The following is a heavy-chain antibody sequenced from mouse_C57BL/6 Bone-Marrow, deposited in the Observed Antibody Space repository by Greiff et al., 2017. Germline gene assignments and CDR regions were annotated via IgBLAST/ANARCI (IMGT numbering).Heavy chain of an antibody. CDR1: GFSFNTYA. V-gene: IGHV10-1*01. CDR3: VRHLGMDY. CDR2: IRSKSNNYAT. Sequence: DVKLVESGGGLVQPKGSLKLSCAASGFSFNTYAMNWVRQAPGKGLEWVARIRSKSNNYATYYADSVKDRFTITRDDSESMLYLQMNNLKTEDTAMYYCVRHLGMDYWGQGTSVTVSS. D-gene: IGHD3-3*01. J-gene: IGHJ4*01.